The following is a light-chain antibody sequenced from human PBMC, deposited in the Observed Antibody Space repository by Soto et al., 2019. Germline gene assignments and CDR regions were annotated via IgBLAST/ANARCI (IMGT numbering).Light chain of an antibody. CDR2: DAS. CDR1: QSVRSDY. J-gene: IGKJ1*01. Sequence: EIVLTQSPGTLSLSPGERATLSCRASQSVRSDYLAWYQQKPGQAPRLHIYDASNRATGIPARFSGSGSGTDFTLTISSLEPEDFAVYYCQQRSNSWTFGQGTKVDIK. CDR3: QQRSNSWT. V-gene: IGKV3-11*01.